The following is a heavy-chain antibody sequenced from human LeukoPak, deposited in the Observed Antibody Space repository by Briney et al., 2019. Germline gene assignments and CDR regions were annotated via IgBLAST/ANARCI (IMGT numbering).Heavy chain of an antibody. CDR2: ISDYNGNT. Sequence: ASVKVSCKASGYTFTIYGISGVRQAPGQGLERMGWISDYNGNTNYAQKLQGRVTMTTDTSTSTAYMELRSLRSDDPAVYSCARDLYRDSLPVSWFDPWGQGTLVTVSS. J-gene: IGHJ5*02. V-gene: IGHV1-18*01. D-gene: IGHD4-11*01. CDR1: GYTFTIYG. CDR3: ARDLYRDSLPVSWFDP.